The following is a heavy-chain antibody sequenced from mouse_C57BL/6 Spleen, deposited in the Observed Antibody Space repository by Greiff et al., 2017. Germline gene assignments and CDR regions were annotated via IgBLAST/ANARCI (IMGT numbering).Heavy chain of an antibody. CDR3: TRFRYYGSSYGYFDV. Sequence: EVQLQESGTVLARPGASVKMSCKTSGYTFTSYWMHWVKQRPGQGLEWIGAIYPGNGDTSYNKKFKGKAKLTAVTSASTAYMELSSLTNEDSAVYYCTRFRYYGSSYGYFDVWGTGTTVTVSS. CDR1: GYTFTSYW. J-gene: IGHJ1*03. CDR2: IYPGNGDT. V-gene: IGHV1-5*01. D-gene: IGHD1-1*01.